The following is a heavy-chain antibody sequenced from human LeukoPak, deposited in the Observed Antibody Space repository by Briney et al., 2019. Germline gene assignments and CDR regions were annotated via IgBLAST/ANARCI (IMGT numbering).Heavy chain of an antibody. CDR3: ARDRDSTGWSGGFDY. CDR2: INTDGSST. J-gene: IGHJ4*02. D-gene: IGHD6-19*01. Sequence: GGSLRLSCAASGFTFSSYWMHWVRQAPGKGLVWVSRINTDGSSTSYADSVKGRFTISRDNAKNTPYLQMNSLRAEDTAVYYCARDRDSTGWSGGFDYWGQGTLVTVSS. V-gene: IGHV3-74*01. CDR1: GFTFSSYW.